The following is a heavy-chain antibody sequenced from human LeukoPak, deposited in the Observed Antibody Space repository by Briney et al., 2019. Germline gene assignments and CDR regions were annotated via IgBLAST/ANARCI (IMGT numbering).Heavy chain of an antibody. Sequence: SQTLSLTCTVSGGSISSGGYYWSWIRQHPGKGLEWIGYIYYSGSTYYNPSLKSRVTISVDTSKNQFSLKLSSVTAADTAVYYCARETPDIVVVPAAVFYYYYHMDVWGKGTTVTVSS. CDR1: GGSISSGGYY. V-gene: IGHV4-31*03. CDR2: IYYSGST. CDR3: ARETPDIVVVPAAVFYYYYHMDV. D-gene: IGHD2-2*01. J-gene: IGHJ6*03.